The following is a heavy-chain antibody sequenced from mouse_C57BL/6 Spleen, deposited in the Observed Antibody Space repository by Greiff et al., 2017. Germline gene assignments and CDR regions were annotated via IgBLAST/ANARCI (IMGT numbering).Heavy chain of an antibody. J-gene: IGHJ2*01. CDR2: IYPGDGDT. CDR1: GYAFSSSW. V-gene: IGHV1-82*01. Sequence: VQLQQSGPELVKPGASVKISCKASGYAFSSSWMNWVKQRPGKGLEGIGRIYPGDGDTNYNGKFKGKATLTAAKSSSTAYMQLSSLTSEDSAVYFCATYGNYNYFDYWGQGTTLTVSS. D-gene: IGHD2-1*01. CDR3: ATYGNYNYFDY.